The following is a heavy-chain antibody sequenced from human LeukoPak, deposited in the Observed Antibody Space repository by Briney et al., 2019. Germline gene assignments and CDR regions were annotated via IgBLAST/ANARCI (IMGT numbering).Heavy chain of an antibody. Sequence: GGSLRLSCAASEFTFSSYWMSWVRQAPGKGLEWVANIKQDGSEKYYVDSVKGRFTISRDNAKNSLYLQMNSLRAEDTAVYYCTTDLRLAVAASVPGGYWGQGTLVTVSS. V-gene: IGHV3-7*01. CDR2: IKQDGSEK. J-gene: IGHJ4*02. CDR1: EFTFSSYW. CDR3: TTDLRLAVAASVPGGY. D-gene: IGHD6-19*01.